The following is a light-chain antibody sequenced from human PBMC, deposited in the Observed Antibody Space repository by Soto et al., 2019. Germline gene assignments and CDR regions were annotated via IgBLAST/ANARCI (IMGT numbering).Light chain of an antibody. V-gene: IGLV2-11*01. CDR3: CSYAGSYSYV. CDR1: RSDVGGYDY. Sequence: QSALPQPRSVSGSPGQSVSLSCTGARSDVGGYDYVSWYQQHPDKAPKVIIYDVIKRPSGVPDRFSGSKSGNTASLTISGLQSDDEADYYCCSYAGSYSYVFGPGTKLTVL. CDR2: DVI. J-gene: IGLJ1*01.